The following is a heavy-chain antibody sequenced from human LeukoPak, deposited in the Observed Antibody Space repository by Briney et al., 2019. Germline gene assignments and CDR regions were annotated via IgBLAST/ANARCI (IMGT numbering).Heavy chain of an antibody. CDR3: ARRQWLVPTDAFGI. Sequence: GGSLRLSCAASGFTFSSYSMNWVRQAPGKGLEWVSYISSSSSTIYYADSVKGRFTISRDNAKNSLYLQMNSLRAEDTAVYYCARRQWLVPTDAFGIWGQGTMVTVSS. V-gene: IGHV3-48*04. D-gene: IGHD6-19*01. J-gene: IGHJ3*02. CDR1: GFTFSSYS. CDR2: ISSSSSTI.